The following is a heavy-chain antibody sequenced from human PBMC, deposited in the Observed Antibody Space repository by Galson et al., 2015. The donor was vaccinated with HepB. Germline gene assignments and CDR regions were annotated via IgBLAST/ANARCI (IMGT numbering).Heavy chain of an antibody. CDR2: LSINNGNT. CDR3: ARDRLHSLDY. J-gene: IGHJ4*02. Sequence: SVKVSCKASGYSFTSNGISWVRQAPGQGLEWLGWLSINNGNTNYAQRLQGRVTLTRDTSRNTAYMEQRRLRSDDTAVYYCARDRLHSLDYWGQGTLVTVSS. CDR1: GYSFTSNG. V-gene: IGHV1-18*04.